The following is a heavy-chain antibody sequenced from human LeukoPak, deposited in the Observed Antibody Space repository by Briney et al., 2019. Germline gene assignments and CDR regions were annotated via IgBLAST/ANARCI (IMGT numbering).Heavy chain of an antibody. V-gene: IGHV1-2*02. CDR1: GYTFTDYY. Sequence: ASVTVSCKASGYTFTDYYMHWVRQAPGQGLEWMGWINPNSGGTNYAQKFQGRVTMTRDTSISTAYMELSRLRSDDTAVYYCARDRVATIPPNWFDPWGQGTLVTVSS. CDR2: INPNSGGT. CDR3: ARDRVATIPPNWFDP. D-gene: IGHD5-12*01. J-gene: IGHJ5*02.